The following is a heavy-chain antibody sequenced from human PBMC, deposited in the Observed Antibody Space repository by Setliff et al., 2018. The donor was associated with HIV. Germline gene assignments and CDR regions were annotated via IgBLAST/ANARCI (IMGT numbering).Heavy chain of an antibody. CDR2: IRYDGSNK. CDR3: AREADYYDSSGYYYYYYYMDV. V-gene: IGHV3-30*02. CDR1: GFTFSSYG. Sequence: GGSLRLSCAASGFTFSSYGMHWVRQAPGKGLEWVAFIRYDGSNKYYADSVKGRFTISRDNAKNSLYLQMNSLRAEDTALYYCAREADYYDSSGYYYYYYYMDVWGKGTTVTVSS. D-gene: IGHD3-22*01. J-gene: IGHJ6*03.